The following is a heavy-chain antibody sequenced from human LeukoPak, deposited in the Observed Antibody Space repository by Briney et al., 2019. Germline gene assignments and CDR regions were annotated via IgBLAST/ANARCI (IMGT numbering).Heavy chain of an antibody. J-gene: IGHJ6*03. CDR3: ARGLEDIVVVPAAIIADTNGYYYYMDV. V-gene: IGHV3-23*01. CDR1: GFTFSSYG. CDR2: ISGSGGST. Sequence: GGTLRLSCAASGFTFSSYGMSWVRQAPGKGLEWVSAISGSGGSTYYADSVKGRFTISRDNSKNTLYLQMNSLRAEDTAVYYCARGLEDIVVVPAAIIADTNGYYYYMDVWGKGTTVTVSS. D-gene: IGHD2-2*01.